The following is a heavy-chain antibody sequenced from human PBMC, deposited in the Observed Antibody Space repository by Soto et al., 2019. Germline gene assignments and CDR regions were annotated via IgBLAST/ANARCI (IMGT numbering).Heavy chain of an antibody. V-gene: IGHV1-18*01. CDR2: ISAYNGNT. J-gene: IGHJ4*02. Sequence: GASVKVSCKTSGYTFTNFGLSWVRQAPGQGLEWTGWISAYNGNTNYAQNFQGRVTMTTDTSTSTAYMELRSLRSDDTAVYYCARGGTPIYYWGQGTQVTVSS. CDR3: ARGGTPIYY. D-gene: IGHD3-16*01. CDR1: GYTFTNFG.